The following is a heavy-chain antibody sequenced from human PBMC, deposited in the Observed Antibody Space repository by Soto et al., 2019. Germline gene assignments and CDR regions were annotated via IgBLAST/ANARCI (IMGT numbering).Heavy chain of an antibody. CDR2: ISGSGSII. CDR3: ASEPYYYASGY. V-gene: IGHV3-11*01. CDR1: GFTFSDHY. J-gene: IGHJ4*02. D-gene: IGHD3-10*01. Sequence: PGGSLRLSCAASGFTFSDHYMTWIRQAPGKGLEWVSYISGSGSIIYYADSVKGRFTVSRNNAKNSLYLQMNSLRDEDTAVYYCASEPYYYASGYWGQGTLVTVSS.